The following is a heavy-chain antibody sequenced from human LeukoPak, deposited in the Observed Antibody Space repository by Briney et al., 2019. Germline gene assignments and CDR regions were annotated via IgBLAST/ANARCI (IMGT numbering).Heavy chain of an antibody. D-gene: IGHD4-17*01. CDR2: ISSSSSTI. CDR1: GFTFSSYW. Sequence: GGSLRLSCVASGFTFSSYWMHWVRQDPRKGLEWVSYISSSSSTIYYADSVKGRFTISRDNAKNSLYLQMNSLRAEDTAVYYCARDDYGDFPYFDYWGQGTLVTVSS. V-gene: IGHV3-48*04. CDR3: ARDDYGDFPYFDY. J-gene: IGHJ4*02.